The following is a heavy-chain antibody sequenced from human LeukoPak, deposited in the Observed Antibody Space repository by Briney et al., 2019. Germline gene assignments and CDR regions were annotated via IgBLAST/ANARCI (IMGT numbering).Heavy chain of an antibody. CDR1: GFTFSSYG. CDR2: IWYDGSNK. CDR3: ARDQGALGSSNGFTY. Sequence: GRSLRLSCAASGFTFSSYGMHWVRQAPGKGLEWVAVIWYDGSNKYYADSVKGRFTISRDNSKNTLYLQMNSLRAEDTAVYYGARDQGALGSSNGFTYWAKGT. J-gene: IGHJ4*02. D-gene: IGHD5-18*01. V-gene: IGHV3-33*01.